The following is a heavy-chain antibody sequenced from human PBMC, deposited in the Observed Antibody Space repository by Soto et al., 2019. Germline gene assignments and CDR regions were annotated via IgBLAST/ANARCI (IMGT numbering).Heavy chain of an antibody. CDR1: GFSLSTSGMC. J-gene: IGHJ6*02. D-gene: IGHD3-3*01. Sequence: VATLVNPTQSLTLTCTFSGFSLSTSGMCVSWIRQPPGKALECLALIDWDDDKYYSTSLKTRLTISKGTSKKQVVLTMTNMDPVDTATYYCARMVTIFGGWYYYGMDVWGQGTTVTASS. CDR2: IDWDDDK. V-gene: IGHV2-70*01. CDR3: ARMVTIFGGWYYYGMDV.